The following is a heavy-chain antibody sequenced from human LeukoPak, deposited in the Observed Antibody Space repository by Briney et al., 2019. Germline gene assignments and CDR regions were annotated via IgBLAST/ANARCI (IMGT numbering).Heavy chain of an antibody. CDR2: ITNDGSST. CDR1: GLTFSSHW. Sequence: PGGSLRLSCAASGLTFSSHWMHWVRQAPGKGLVWVSRITNDGSSTTYADSVKGRFTISRDTSKNTLYLQMSSLRAEDTALYYCARYDNGKDYFDYWGQGTLVTVSS. J-gene: IGHJ4*02. D-gene: IGHD1-1*01. V-gene: IGHV3-74*01. CDR3: ARYDNGKDYFDY.